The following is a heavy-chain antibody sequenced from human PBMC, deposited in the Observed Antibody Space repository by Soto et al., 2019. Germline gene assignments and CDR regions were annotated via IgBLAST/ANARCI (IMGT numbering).Heavy chain of an antibody. D-gene: IGHD6-13*01. CDR1: GFTFSSYS. V-gene: IGHV3-21*01. CDR3: ARAPSYSSSLIDY. J-gene: IGHJ4*02. CDR2: ISSSSSYI. Sequence: GGSLRLSCAASGFTFSSYSMNWVRQAPGKGLEWVSSISSSSSYIYYADSVKGRFTISRDNAKNSLYLQMNSLRAEDTAVYYCARAPSYSSSLIDYWGQGTLVTVSS.